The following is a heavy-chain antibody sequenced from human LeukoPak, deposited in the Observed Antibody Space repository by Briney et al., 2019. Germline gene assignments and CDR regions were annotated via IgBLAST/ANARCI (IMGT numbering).Heavy chain of an antibody. CDR2: ISWDGGST. V-gene: IGHV3-43D*03. CDR3: ARDGGSSWYFDY. CDR1: GFTFDDYA. J-gene: IGHJ4*02. D-gene: IGHD6-13*01. Sequence: PGGSLRLSCAASGFTFDDYAMHWVRQAPGKGLEWASLISWDGGSTYYADSVKGRFTISRDNSKNSLYLQMNSLRAEDTALYYCARDGGSSWYFDYWGQGTLATVSS.